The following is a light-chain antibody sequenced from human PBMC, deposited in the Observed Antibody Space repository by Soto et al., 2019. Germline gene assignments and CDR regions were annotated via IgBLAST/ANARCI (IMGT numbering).Light chain of an antibody. CDR3: QQRSNWPLT. CDR1: QSVSSN. V-gene: IGKV3-11*01. CDR2: DAS. J-gene: IGKJ4*01. Sequence: EIVLTQSPATLSLSPGERATLSCRASQSVSSNLGWYQQKPGQAPRLLIFDASKRATGIPARFSGSGSGTDFTLTISNLEPEDFAVYYCQQRSNWPLTFGGGTKGEIK.